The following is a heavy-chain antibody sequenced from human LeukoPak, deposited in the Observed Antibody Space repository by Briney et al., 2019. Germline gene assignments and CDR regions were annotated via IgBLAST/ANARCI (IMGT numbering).Heavy chain of an antibody. CDR3: ATYRQVLLPFES. D-gene: IGHD2-8*02. V-gene: IGHV3-11*01. Sequence: GGSLRLSCTASGFTFSDYYMSWIRQPPGKGLEWVSSIFPSGGEIHYADSVRGRFTISRDNSKSTLSLQMNSLRAEDTAIYYCATYRQVLLPFESWGQGTLVTVSS. CDR2: IFPSGGEI. CDR1: GFTFSDYY. J-gene: IGHJ4*02.